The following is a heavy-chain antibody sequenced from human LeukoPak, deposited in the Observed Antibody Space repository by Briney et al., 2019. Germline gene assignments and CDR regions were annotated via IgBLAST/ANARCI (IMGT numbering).Heavy chain of an antibody. CDR3: AGRGYCSSTSCYYGHYYMDV. CDR2: IYYSGTT. V-gene: IGHV4-39*01. Sequence: SETLSLTCTVSGGSISSSSYSWGWIRQPPGKGLEWIGSIYYSGTTYYNPSLKSRVTISVDTSKIQFSLKLSSVAATDTAVYYCAGRGYCSSTSCYYGHYYMDVWGKGTTVTVSS. CDR1: GGSISSSSYS. J-gene: IGHJ6*03. D-gene: IGHD2-2*01.